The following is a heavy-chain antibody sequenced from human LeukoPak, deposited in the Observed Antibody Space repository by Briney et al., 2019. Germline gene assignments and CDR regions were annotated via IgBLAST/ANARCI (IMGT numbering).Heavy chain of an antibody. CDR3: AKRVYNGYFFDY. CDR2: IPSSGDST. CDR1: GFTFSSYA. V-gene: IGHV3-23*01. Sequence: GGSPRLSCAASGFTFSSYAMTWVRQAPGKGLEWVSTIPSSGDSTHYADSVKGRFTISRDNSKNTLYLQMSSLRADDTAVYYCAKRVYNGYFFDYWGQGTLVTVSS. D-gene: IGHD2-8*01. J-gene: IGHJ4*02.